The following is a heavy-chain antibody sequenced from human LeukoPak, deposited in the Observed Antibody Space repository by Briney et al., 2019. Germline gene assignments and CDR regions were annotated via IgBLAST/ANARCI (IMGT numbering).Heavy chain of an antibody. V-gene: IGHV4-59*08. CDR1: GASIRSSY. D-gene: IGHD6-19*01. Sequence: SETLSLTCSVSGASIRSSYWTWIRQPPGKGLEWIGNIHHSGDTNHNPSLKSRVTVSLDTSRSQSSLRLTSVTAADTAVYYCARGSGWLGSWGQGTLVTVSS. CDR3: ARGSGWLGS. J-gene: IGHJ5*01. CDR2: IHHSGDT.